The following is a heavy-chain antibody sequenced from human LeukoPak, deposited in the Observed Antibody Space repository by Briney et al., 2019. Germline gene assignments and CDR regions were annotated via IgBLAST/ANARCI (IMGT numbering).Heavy chain of an antibody. CDR3: ARGLPNDDAFDI. V-gene: IGHV4-38-2*01. CDR1: GYSISSGYY. D-gene: IGHD2-2*01. Sequence: SETLSLTCAVSGYSISSGYYWGWIRQPPGKGLEWIGSIYHSGSTYYNPSLKSRVTISVDTSKNQFSLKLSSVTAADTAVYYCARGLPNDDAFDIWGQGTMVTVSS. CDR2: IYHSGST. J-gene: IGHJ3*02.